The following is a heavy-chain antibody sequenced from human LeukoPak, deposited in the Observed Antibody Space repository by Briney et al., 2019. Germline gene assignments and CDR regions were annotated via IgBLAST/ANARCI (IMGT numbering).Heavy chain of an antibody. Sequence: GGSLRLSCAGSGFTFSSHWIGWVRQAPGKGLEWVAHINQDGSQKYYVDSVEGRFAISRDNAKNSLYLQTNSLRVEDTAVYYCARDGRPLDYWGQGTLVTVSS. CDR3: ARDGRPLDY. V-gene: IGHV3-7*03. CDR2: INQDGSQK. J-gene: IGHJ4*02. CDR1: GFTFSSHW.